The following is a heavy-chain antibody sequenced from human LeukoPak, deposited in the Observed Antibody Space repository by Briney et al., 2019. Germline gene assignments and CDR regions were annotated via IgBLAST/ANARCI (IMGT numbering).Heavy chain of an antibody. CDR1: GFTFSNYG. CDR2: ISYDGSNK. D-gene: IGHD6-13*01. V-gene: IGHV3-30*18. Sequence: PGGSLRLSCAASGFTFSNYGIHWVRQAPGKGLEWVAFISYDGSNKYYADSVKGRFTISRDNSKNTLYLQMNSLRAEDTAVYYCAKDLRYSSSWVDYWGQGTLVTVSS. CDR3: AKDLRYSSSWVDY. J-gene: IGHJ4*02.